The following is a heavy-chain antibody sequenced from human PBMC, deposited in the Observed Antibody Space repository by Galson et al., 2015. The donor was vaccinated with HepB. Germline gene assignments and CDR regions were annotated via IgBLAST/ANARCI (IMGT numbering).Heavy chain of an antibody. Sequence: SLRLSCAASGFTFSSYAMSWVRQAPGKGLEWVSAISGSGGSTYYADSVKGRFTISRDNSKNTLYLQMNSLRAEDTAVYYCAKFLFEGSSWPALFDYWGQGTLVTVSS. D-gene: IGHD6-13*01. V-gene: IGHV3-23*01. CDR1: GFTFSSYA. J-gene: IGHJ4*02. CDR3: AKFLFEGSSWPALFDY. CDR2: ISGSGGST.